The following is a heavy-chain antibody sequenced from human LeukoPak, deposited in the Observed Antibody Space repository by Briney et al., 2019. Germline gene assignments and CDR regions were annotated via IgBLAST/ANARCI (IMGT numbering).Heavy chain of an antibody. CDR2: ISSSSSTI. Sequence: GGSLRLSCAASGFTFSSYSMNWVRQAPGKGLEWVSYISSSSSTIYYADSVKGRFTISRDNAKNSLYLQMNSLRAEDTAVYYCAREAAYSYGHEPFDYWGQGTLVTVSS. D-gene: IGHD5-18*01. V-gene: IGHV3-48*04. CDR1: GFTFSSYS. CDR3: AREAAYSYGHEPFDY. J-gene: IGHJ4*02.